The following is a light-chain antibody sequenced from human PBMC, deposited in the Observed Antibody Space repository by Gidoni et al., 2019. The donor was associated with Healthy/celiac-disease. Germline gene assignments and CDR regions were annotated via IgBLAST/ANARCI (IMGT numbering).Light chain of an antibody. V-gene: IGKV2-28*01. CDR3: MQALQTPIT. Sequence: DIVMTQSPLSLPVTPGEPASISCRSSQSLLYSNGYNYLDWYLQKPGQSPQLLIYLGSNRASGVPDRFSGSGSGTDFTLKISRVEAEDVGVYYCMQALQTPITFXQXTRLEIK. J-gene: IGKJ5*01. CDR1: QSLLYSNGYNY. CDR2: LGS.